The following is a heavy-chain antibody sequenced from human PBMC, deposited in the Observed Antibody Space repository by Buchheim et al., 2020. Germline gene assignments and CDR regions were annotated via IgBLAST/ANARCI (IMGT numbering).Heavy chain of an antibody. V-gene: IGHV4-39*01. J-gene: IGHJ4*02. Sequence: QLQLQESGPGLVKPSETLSLTCTVSGGSISSSSYYWGWIRQPPGKGLEWIGSFYYSGSTYYNPSLKSRVTISRDKSKHHFPLKLSSVTAADTAVYYCATPKSGSSFDYWGQGTL. CDR3: ATPKSGSSFDY. CDR2: FYYSGST. D-gene: IGHD6-13*01. CDR1: GGSISSSSYY.